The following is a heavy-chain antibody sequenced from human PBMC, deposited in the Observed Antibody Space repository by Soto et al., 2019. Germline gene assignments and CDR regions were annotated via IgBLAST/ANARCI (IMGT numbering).Heavy chain of an antibody. CDR1: GVSISNGGYY. CDR2: IHYSGST. Sequence: PSETLALTCSVSGVSISNGGYYWSWVRQHPGQVLEWNGYIHYSGSTWYNPSFESRVTISVDTSKNPFTLKFRSVTAADTAVYYCSRVRGSWSYGTYYFGSWEQGTL. J-gene: IGHJ4*03. CDR3: SRVRGSWSYGTYYFGS. V-gene: IGHV4-31*03. D-gene: IGHD3-10*01.